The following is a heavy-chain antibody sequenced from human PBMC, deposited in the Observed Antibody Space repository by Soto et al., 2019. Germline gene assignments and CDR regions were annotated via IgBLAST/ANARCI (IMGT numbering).Heavy chain of an antibody. CDR3: ARDFAPGGHYYDSSGYFPNY. Sequence: QVQLVESGGGVVQPGRSLRLSCAASGFTFSSYGMHWVRQAPGKGLEWVAVIWYDGSNKYYADSVKGRFTISRDNSKNTLYLQMNSLRAEETAVYYCARDFAPGGHYYDSSGYFPNYWGQGTLVTVSS. CDR1: GFTFSSYG. D-gene: IGHD3-22*01. CDR2: IWYDGSNK. J-gene: IGHJ4*02. V-gene: IGHV3-33*01.